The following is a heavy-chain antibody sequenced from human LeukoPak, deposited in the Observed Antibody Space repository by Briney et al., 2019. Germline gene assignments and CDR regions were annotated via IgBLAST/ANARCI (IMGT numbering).Heavy chain of an antibody. V-gene: IGHV4-39*01. J-gene: IGHJ5*02. Sequence: SETLSLTCTVSGGSISSSSYYWGWIRQPPGKGLEWIVSIYYSGSTYYNPSLKSRVTISVDTSKNQFSLKLSSVTAADTAVYYCARQGWLQFLVRFDPWGQGTLVTVSS. CDR3: ARQGWLQFLVRFDP. CDR2: IYYSGST. CDR1: GGSISSSSYY. D-gene: IGHD5-24*01.